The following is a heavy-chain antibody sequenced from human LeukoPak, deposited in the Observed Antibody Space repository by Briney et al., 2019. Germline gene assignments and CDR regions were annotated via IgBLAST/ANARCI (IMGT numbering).Heavy chain of an antibody. CDR1: GYTFTSYG. D-gene: IGHD3-3*01. V-gene: IGHV1-18*01. CDR3: ARDLEVGRDDLYDFWSGYSQSWGMDV. J-gene: IGHJ6*02. CDR2: ISAYNGNT. Sequence: ASVKVSFKASGYTFTSYGISWVRQAPGQGLEGMGWISAYNGNTNYAQKFQGRVTITADKSTSTAYMELSSLRSEGTAVYYCARDLEVGRDDLYDFWSGYSQSWGMDVWGQGTTVTVSS.